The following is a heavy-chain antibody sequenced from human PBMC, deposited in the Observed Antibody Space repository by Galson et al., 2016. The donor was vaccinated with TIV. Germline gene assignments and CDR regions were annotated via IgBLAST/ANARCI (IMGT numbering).Heavy chain of an antibody. Sequence: QSGAEVKKPGESLKISCKGSGYSFTSYWIAWVRQMPGKGLEWMGIIYPGDSDTRNSPSFQGQVTFSADKSTNTAYLQWSSLKASDTAMYYCARRGRYCSGATCYSAFDIWGQGTMVTVSS. V-gene: IGHV5-51*03. CDR2: IYPGDSDT. J-gene: IGHJ3*02. D-gene: IGHD2-15*01. CDR3: ARRGRYCSGATCYSAFDI. CDR1: GYSFTSYW.